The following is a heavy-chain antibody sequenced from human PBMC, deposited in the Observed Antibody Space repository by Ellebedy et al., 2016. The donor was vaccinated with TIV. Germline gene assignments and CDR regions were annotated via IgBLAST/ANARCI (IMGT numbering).Heavy chain of an antibody. CDR1: GFTFSSYS. CDR3: ARDWGYWGLLWSPYGMDV. Sequence: PGGSLRLSCAASGFTFSSYSMNWVRQAPGKGLEWVSSISSSSSYIYYADSVKGRFTISRDNAKNSLYLQMNSLRAEDTAVYYCARDWGYWGLLWSPYGMDVWGQGTTVTVSS. V-gene: IGHV3-21*01. D-gene: IGHD3-10*01. CDR2: ISSSSSYI. J-gene: IGHJ6*02.